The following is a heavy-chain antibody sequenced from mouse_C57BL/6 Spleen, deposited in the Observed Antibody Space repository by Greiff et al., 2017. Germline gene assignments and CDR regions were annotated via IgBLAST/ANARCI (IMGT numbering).Heavy chain of an antibody. D-gene: IGHD1-2*01. J-gene: IGHJ2*01. V-gene: IGHV1-15*01. CDR1: GYTFTDYE. CDR2: IDPETGGT. Sequence: QVQLQQSGAELVRPGASVTLSCKASGYTFTDYEMHWVKQTPVHGLEWIGAIDPETGGTAYNQKFKGKAILTADKSSSTAYMELRSLTSEDSAFCYCTRSETTAPLDWGQGTTLTVSS. CDR3: TRSETTAPLD.